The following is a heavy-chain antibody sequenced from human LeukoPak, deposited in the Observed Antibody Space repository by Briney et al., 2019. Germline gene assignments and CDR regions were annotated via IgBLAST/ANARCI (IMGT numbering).Heavy chain of an antibody. J-gene: IGHJ4*02. D-gene: IGHD1-26*01. CDR3: ARAKSIVGATPLLGY. CDR2: INPNSGGT. V-gene: IGHV1-2*02. CDR1: GYTFTGYY. Sequence: EASVKVSCKASGYTFTGYYMHWVRQAPGQGLEWMGWINPNSGGTNYAQKFQGRVTMTRDTSISTAYMELSRLRSDDTAVYYCARAKSIVGATPLLGYWGQGTLVTVSS.